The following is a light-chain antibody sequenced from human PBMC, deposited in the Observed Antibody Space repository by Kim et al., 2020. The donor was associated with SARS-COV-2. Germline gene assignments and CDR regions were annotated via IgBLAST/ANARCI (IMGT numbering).Light chain of an antibody. J-gene: IGKJ4*01. CDR3: QKYDYSPLT. CDR2: SAS. Sequence: DIQMTQSPSSLSASVGDRVTITCRASQGISTHVAWYQQKAGKVPKLLIYSASTLQSGVPSRFSGSGSGTDFTLTISTLQPEDVATYYCQKYDYSPLTFGGGTKVDIK. V-gene: IGKV1-27*01. CDR1: QGISTH.